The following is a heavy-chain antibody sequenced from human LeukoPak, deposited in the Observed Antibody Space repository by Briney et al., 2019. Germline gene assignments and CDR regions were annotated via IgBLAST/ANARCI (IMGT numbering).Heavy chain of an antibody. J-gene: IGHJ6*02. D-gene: IGHD2-2*01. V-gene: IGHV3-21*01. CDR1: ESTFSSYS. CDR3: ARDRSTSRYYHGMDV. Sequence: GGSLRLSCAASESTFSSYSMRWVRQAPGKGLEWVSAKSSRSAHIYYADSVKGRFTISRDNAKNSLYLEMKNLRADDTAVYYCARDRSTSRYYHGMDVWGPGTTVIVSS. CDR2: KSSRSAHI.